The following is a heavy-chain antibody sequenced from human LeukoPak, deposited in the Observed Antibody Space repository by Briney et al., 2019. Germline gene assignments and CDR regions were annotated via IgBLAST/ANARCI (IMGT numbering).Heavy chain of an antibody. D-gene: IGHD5-18*01. Sequence: GGSLRLSCSASGFTFSRYAMHWVRQAPGKGLEYVSAISSNGGSTYYGDSVKGRFTISRDNSKNTLYLQMSSLRAEDTAVYYCVKARGIQLWLPGDYWGQGTLVTVSS. J-gene: IGHJ4*02. CDR3: VKARGIQLWLPGDY. V-gene: IGHV3-64D*09. CDR1: GFTFSRYA. CDR2: ISSNGGST.